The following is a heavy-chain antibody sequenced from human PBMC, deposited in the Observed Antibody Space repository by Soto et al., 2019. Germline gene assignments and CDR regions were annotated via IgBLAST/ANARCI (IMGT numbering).Heavy chain of an antibody. Sequence: PGGSLRLSCAGSGFDFSNAWMHWVRQVPGKGLWWISHVNSDGSITTYAGSVKGRFTISRDNAKTTVDLQMNSLRVEDTAIYYWTRDQAYRSAVWGQGILVTVSS. J-gene: IGHJ4*02. V-gene: IGHV3-74*01. D-gene: IGHD2-15*01. CDR3: TRDQAYRSAV. CDR1: GFDFSNAW. CDR2: VNSDGSIT.